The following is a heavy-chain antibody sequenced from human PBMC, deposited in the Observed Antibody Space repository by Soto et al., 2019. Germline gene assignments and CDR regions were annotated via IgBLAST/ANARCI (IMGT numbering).Heavy chain of an antibody. CDR1: GGSFSGYY. CDR3: ARGKLSDYVWGSYRYHFDY. CDR2: INHSGST. V-gene: IGHV4-34*01. Sequence: SETLALTCAVYGGSFSGYYWSWIRQPPGKGLEWIGEINHSGSTNYNPSLKSRVTISVDTSKNQFSLKLSSVTAADTAVYYCARGKLSDYVWGSYRYHFDYWGQGTVVTVSS. J-gene: IGHJ4*02. D-gene: IGHD3-16*02.